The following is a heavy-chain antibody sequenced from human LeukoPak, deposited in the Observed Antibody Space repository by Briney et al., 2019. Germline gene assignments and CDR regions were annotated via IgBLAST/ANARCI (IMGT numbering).Heavy chain of an antibody. CDR3: ATVLYCSSTSCTGGWFDP. D-gene: IGHD2-2*01. J-gene: IGHJ5*02. V-gene: IGHV1-24*01. Sequence: GASVKVSCKGSGCTLTELSCHWVGQARGKGRDWVGRFDHEDGETIYAQKFQGRVTMTEDTSTDTAYMELSSLRSEDTAVYYCATVLYCSSTSCTGGWFDPWGQGTLVTVSS. CDR1: GCTLTELS. CDR2: FDHEDGET.